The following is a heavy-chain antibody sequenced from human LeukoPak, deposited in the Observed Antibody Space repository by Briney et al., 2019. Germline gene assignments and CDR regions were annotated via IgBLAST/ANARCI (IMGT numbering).Heavy chain of an antibody. V-gene: IGHV4-59*01. CDR2: IYYSGST. D-gene: IGHD3-10*01. J-gene: IGHJ3*02. CDR1: GGSISSYC. Sequence: SETLSLTCTVSGGSISSYCWSWIRQPPGKGLEWIGYIYYSGSTNYNPSLKSRVTISVDTSKNQFSLKLSSVTAADTAVYYCARPSRVTMVRGVIGNAFDIWGQGTMVTVSS. CDR3: ARPSRVTMVRGVIGNAFDI.